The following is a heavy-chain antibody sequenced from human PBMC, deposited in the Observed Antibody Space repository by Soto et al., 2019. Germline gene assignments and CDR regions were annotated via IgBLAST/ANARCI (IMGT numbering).Heavy chain of an antibody. CDR1: GFTFSDDY. V-gene: IGHV3-11*05. D-gene: IGHD3-10*01. CDR2: INSSSSNT. J-gene: IGHJ2*01. CDR3: ARIIAGAGRRMYFAL. Sequence: QVQLVESGGGLVKPGGSLRLSCAASGFTFSDDYMSWIRQAPGKGLEWVSYINSSSSNTNYADSVKGRFTISRDNAQNSLYLQMHSLRPAAPAVYSCARIIAGAGRRMYFALWGRGTLVTVSS.